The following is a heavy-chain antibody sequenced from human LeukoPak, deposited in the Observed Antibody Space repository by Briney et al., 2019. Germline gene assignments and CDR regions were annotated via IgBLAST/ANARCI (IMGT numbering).Heavy chain of an antibody. J-gene: IGHJ3*02. V-gene: IGHV4-34*01. CDR1: GGSFSGYY. D-gene: IGHD2-2*01. CDR2: INHSGST. Sequence: PSETLSLTCAVYGGSFSGYYWSWIRQPPGKGLEWIGEINHSGSTNYNPSLKSRVTISVDTSKNQFSLKLSSVTAADTAVYYCARGVVVPAAMAEGAFDIWGQGTMVTVYS. CDR3: ARGVVVPAAMAEGAFDI.